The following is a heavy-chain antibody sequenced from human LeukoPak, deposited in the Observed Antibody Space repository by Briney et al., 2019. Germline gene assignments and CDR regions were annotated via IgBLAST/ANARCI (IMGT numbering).Heavy chain of an antibody. CDR1: GYTFPSYY. Sequence: ASVKGSCKASGYTFPSYYMHWVRQAPGQGLEWMGIINPSGGSPCYAQKFTGRVTMTRDTSTSTVYMELSSLRSEDTAVYYCDRSYSAVSFDYEGRGTRVTVSS. V-gene: IGHV1-46*03. CDR3: DRSYSAVSFDY. J-gene: IGHJ4*02. CDR2: INPSGGSP. D-gene: IGHD6-19*01.